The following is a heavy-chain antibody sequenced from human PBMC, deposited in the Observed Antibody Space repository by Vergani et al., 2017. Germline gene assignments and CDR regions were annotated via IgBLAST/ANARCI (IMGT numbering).Heavy chain of an antibody. CDR1: GGSISSGSYY. J-gene: IGHJ4*02. CDR3: ARDKRGYCSSTSCYAPFGY. Sequence: QVQLQESGPGLVKPSQTLSLTCTVSGGSISSGSYYWSWIRQPAGKGLEWIGRIHTSGSTNYNPSLKSRVTMSVDTSKNQFSLKLSSVTAADTAVYYCARDKRGYCSSTSCYAPFGYWGQGTLVTVSS. D-gene: IGHD2-2*01. CDR2: IHTSGST. V-gene: IGHV4-61*02.